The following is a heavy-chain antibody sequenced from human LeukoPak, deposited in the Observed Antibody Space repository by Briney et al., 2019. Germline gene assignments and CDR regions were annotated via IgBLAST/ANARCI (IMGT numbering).Heavy chain of an antibody. D-gene: IGHD2-2*01. J-gene: IGHJ4*02. CDR2: IRYDGSNK. V-gene: IGHV3-30*02. Sequence: PGGSLRLSCAASGFTFSSYGMHWVRQAPGKGLEWVAFIRYDGSNKYYADSVKGRFTISRDNSKNTLYLQMNSLRTKDTAVYYCAKDAVSVPAAPFGDYWGQGTLVTVSS. CDR3: AKDAVSVPAAPFGDY. CDR1: GFTFSSYG.